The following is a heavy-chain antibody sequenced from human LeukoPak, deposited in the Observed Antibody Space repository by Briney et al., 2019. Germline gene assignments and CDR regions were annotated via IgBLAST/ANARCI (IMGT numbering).Heavy chain of an antibody. V-gene: IGHV4-59*08. CDR1: GGSISSYY. Sequence: PSETLSLTCTVSGGSISSYYWSWIRQPPGKGLEWIGYIYYSGSTNYNPSLKSRVTISVDTSKNQFSLKLNSVTAADTAVYYCARRGALAGTLDYWGQGTLVTVSP. J-gene: IGHJ4*02. CDR3: ARRGALAGTLDY. D-gene: IGHD6-19*01. CDR2: IYYSGST.